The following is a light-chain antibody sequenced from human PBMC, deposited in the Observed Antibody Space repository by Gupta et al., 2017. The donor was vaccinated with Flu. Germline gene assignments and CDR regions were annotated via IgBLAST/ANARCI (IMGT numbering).Light chain of an antibody. J-gene: IGLJ3*02. V-gene: IGLV3-19*01. CDR3: NSRDSSSNPWV. CDR2: GEN. Sequence: GPTGRITCSGDTLRYYYASWYQQKARQAPVLVIYGENKRPSGIPDRFSGYSPANTVSLTISGDQAEDEDDYYCNSRDSSSNPWVFGGGTKVTVL. CDR1: TLRYYY.